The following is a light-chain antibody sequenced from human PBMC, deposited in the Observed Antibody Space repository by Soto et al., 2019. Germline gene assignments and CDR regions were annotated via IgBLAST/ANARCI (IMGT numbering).Light chain of an antibody. CDR1: SSNVGSNY. J-gene: IGLJ3*02. V-gene: IGLV1-47*01. CDR2: RNN. Sequence: QSVMTQPPSASGPPGQRVTSSCSGSSSNVGSNYVYWYQQLPGTAHKLVIYRNNQRPSGVPDRSSGSKSGTSASLAISWLRSEDDADYYCSTWDDSGSGRVFGGGTQLTVL. CDR3: STWDDSGSGRV.